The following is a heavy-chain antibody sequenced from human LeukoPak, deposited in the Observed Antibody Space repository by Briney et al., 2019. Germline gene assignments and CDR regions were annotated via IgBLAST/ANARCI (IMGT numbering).Heavy chain of an antibody. V-gene: IGHV4-59*12. Sequence: SETLSLTCTVSGGSISSNYWSWIRQPPGKGLEWIGYIYNSGSTNYNPSLKSRVTISVDTSKNQFSLKLNSVTAADTAVYYCARAIGELYNWFDPWGQGTLVTVSS. J-gene: IGHJ5*02. D-gene: IGHD3-10*01. CDR1: GGSISSNY. CDR2: IYNSGST. CDR3: ARAIGELYNWFDP.